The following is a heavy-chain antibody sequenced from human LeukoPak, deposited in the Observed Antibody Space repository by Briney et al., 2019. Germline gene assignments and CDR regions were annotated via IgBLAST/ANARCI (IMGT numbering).Heavy chain of an antibody. CDR2: ISPTGSST. D-gene: IGHD2-8*02. CDR1: GFTFTNYY. V-gene: IGHV1-46*01. J-gene: IGHJ4*02. Sequence: ASVKVSCKASGFTFTNYYMHWVRQAPGQGLEWMGLISPTGSSTDYAQKFRGRVTKTRDTSTTTVYMELSSLRSEDTAVYYCAREESGGCLDYWGQGTLVTVSS. CDR3: AREESGGCLDY.